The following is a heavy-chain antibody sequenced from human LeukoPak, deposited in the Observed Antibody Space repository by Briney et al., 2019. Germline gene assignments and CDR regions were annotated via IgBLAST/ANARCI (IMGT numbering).Heavy chain of an antibody. CDR2: IYYSGST. J-gene: IGHJ4*02. Sequence: SETLSLTCTVSGSSISSYYWSWIRQPPGKGLEWIGYIYYSGSTNYNPSLKSRVTISVDTSKNQFSLKLSSVTAADTAVYYCARAPWYWGQGTLVTVSS. V-gene: IGHV4-59*01. CDR1: GSSISSYY. D-gene: IGHD6-13*01. CDR3: ARAPWY.